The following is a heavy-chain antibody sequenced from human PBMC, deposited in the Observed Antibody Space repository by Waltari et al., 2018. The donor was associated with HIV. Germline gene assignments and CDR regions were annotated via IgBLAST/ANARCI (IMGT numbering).Heavy chain of an antibody. V-gene: IGHV1-69*02. CDR2: IIPLLGIA. CDR1: GGTLSSYT. Sequence: QVQLVQSGAEVKKPGSSVKVSCKDSGGTLSSYTISWVREAPGQGLEWMGRIIPLLGIANYAQKLQCRVAITADKSTSTAYMELSSLRSGDTAVYYCAIYSGSGEDRSLDYWGQGTLVTVSS. J-gene: IGHJ4*02. CDR3: AIYSGSGEDRSLDY. D-gene: IGHD6-19*01.